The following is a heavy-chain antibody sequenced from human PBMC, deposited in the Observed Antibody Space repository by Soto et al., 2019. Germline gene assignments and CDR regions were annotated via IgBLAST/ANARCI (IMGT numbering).Heavy chain of an antibody. CDR2: FDAEDGNT. J-gene: IGHJ6*02. CDR1: GYTFTSYG. D-gene: IGHD3-10*01. Sequence: ASVKVSCKASGYTFTSYGISWVRQAPGQGHEWMGGFDAEDGNTIYAQKLQGRVTMTEDTSTDTAYMELSRLRSEDTAVYYCATVGYRGVNGMDVWGQGTTVTVSS. CDR3: ATVGYRGVNGMDV. V-gene: IGHV1-18*01.